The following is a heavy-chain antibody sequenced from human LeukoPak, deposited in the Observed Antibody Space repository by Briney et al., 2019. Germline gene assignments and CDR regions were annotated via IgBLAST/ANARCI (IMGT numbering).Heavy chain of an antibody. CDR2: IYPADSDT. V-gene: IGHV5-51*01. J-gene: IGHJ5*02. Sequence: GESLKISCKGSGYSFTNYWIGWVRQMPGKGLEWMGIIYPADSDTRYNPAFQGQVTISVDKSLNTAYLQWSSLKAPDTAIYDCARRWRIGWFDPWGQGTLVTVSS. CDR1: GYSFTNYW. D-gene: IGHD2-15*01. CDR3: ARRWRIGWFDP.